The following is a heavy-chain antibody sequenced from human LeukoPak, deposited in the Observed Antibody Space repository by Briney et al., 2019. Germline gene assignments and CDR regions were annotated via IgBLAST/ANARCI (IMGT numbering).Heavy chain of an antibody. Sequence: ASVKVSCKASGYTFTGYYMHWVRQAPGQGLEWMGWINPNSGGTNYAQKFQGRVTMTRDTSISTAYMELSRLRSDDTAVYYCARLRLAGGAYNFCYPWGQGTRVTVSS. D-gene: IGHD1-1*01. CDR3: ARLRLAGGAYNFCYP. V-gene: IGHV1-2*02. J-gene: IGHJ5*02. CDR2: INPNSGGT. CDR1: GYTFTGYY.